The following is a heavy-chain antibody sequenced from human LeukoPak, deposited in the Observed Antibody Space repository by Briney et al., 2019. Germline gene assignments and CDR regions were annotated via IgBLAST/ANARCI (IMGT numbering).Heavy chain of an antibody. V-gene: IGHV3-7*03. CDR1: GFTFTSYS. CDR3: ARNNGMDV. J-gene: IGHJ6*02. CDR2: VNRDGSET. Sequence: GGSLRLSCAASGFTFTSYSMNWVRQAPGRGPEWVANVNRDGSETYYLDSVKGRFTISKDNAKNSLYLQMNSLRAEDTALYHCARNNGMDVWGQGTTVIVSS.